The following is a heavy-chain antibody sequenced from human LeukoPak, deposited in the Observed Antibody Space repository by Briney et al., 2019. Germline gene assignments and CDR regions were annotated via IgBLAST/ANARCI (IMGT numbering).Heavy chain of an antibody. D-gene: IGHD3-9*01. V-gene: IGHV3-7*01. Sequence: PGESLRLSCAASGFTFSNYWMGWVRQAPGKGLEWVANINQDGSEKYYVDSVKGRFTISRDNAKNSLYLQMNSLRAEDTAVYHCARDSAGWEHWGPGTLVTVSS. CDR3: ARDSAGWEH. J-gene: IGHJ1*01. CDR1: GFTFSNYW. CDR2: INQDGSEK.